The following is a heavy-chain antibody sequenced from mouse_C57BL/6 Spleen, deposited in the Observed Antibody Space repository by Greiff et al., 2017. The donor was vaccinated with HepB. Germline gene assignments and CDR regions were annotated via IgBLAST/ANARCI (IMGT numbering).Heavy chain of an antibody. D-gene: IGHD5-1*01. CDR3: ARTHGSTGDFDY. V-gene: IGHV14-3*01. CDR2: IYPGNGNT. Sequence: EVQLQQSVAELVKPGASVKLSCQASGYTFKSPCMNWVKQRPEQGLEWIGRIYPGNGNTKYTPKFKGKATITADKSSNTAYMQLSSLTSEDSAIYYCARTHGSTGDFDYWGQGTTLTVSS. J-gene: IGHJ2*01. CDR1: GYTFKSPC.